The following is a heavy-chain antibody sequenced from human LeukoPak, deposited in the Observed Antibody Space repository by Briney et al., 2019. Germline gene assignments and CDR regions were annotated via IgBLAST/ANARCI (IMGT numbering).Heavy chain of an antibody. D-gene: IGHD3-22*01. V-gene: IGHV4-59*08. J-gene: IGHJ4*02. CDR3: ARQYYYDSSGYYYFDY. CDR1: GGSISSYY. CDR2: IYYSGTT. Sequence: SETLSLTCTVSGGSISSYYWSWIRQPPGKGLECIGYIYYSGTTNYNPSLKSRVTISVDTSKNQFSLKLSSVTAADTAVYYCARQYYYDSSGYYYFDYWGQGNLVTVSS.